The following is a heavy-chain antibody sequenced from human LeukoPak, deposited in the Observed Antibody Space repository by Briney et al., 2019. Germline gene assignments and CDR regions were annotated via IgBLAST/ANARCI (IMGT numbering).Heavy chain of an antibody. D-gene: IGHD4-17*01. CDR1: EFSVGSNY. CDR2: IYSGGST. V-gene: IGHV3-66*01. CDR3: ATGDYGAFDI. J-gene: IGHJ3*02. Sequence: GGSLRLSCAASEFSVGSNYMTWVRQAPGKGLEWVSLIYSGGSTYYADSVKGRFTISRDNSKNTLYLQMNSLRAEDTAVYYCATGDYGAFDIWGQGTMVTVSS.